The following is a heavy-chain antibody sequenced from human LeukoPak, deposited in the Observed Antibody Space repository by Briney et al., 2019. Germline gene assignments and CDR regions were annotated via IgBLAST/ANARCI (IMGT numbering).Heavy chain of an antibody. V-gene: IGHV1-2*06. CDR3: AHSRDIVLMVYGSDI. CDR2: INPNSGGT. Sequence: ASVKVSCRASGYTFTGYYMHWVRQAPGQGLEWMGRINPNSGGTNYAQKFQGRVTMTRDTSISTAYMELSRLRSDDTAVYYCAHSRDIVLMVYGSDIWGQGTMVTVSS. D-gene: IGHD2-8*01. CDR1: GYTFTGYY. J-gene: IGHJ3*02.